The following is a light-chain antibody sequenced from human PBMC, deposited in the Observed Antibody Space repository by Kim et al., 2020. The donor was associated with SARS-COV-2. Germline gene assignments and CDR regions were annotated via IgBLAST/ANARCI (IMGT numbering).Light chain of an antibody. CDR2: EDD. CDR3: QSYDNTNNVF. J-gene: IGLJ2*01. Sequence: NFMLTQPHSVSGSPDETVTISCTRSSGMIANNFVQWFQQRPGSAPTTVIYEDDQRPSGVPVRFSGSIDRSSNSASLTISGLQPEDEADYYCQSYDNTNNVFFGGGTRLTVL. V-gene: IGLV6-57*04. CDR1: SGMIANNF.